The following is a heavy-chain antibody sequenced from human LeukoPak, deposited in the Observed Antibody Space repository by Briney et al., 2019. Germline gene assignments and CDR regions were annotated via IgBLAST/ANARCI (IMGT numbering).Heavy chain of an antibody. J-gene: IGHJ4*02. CDR2: IYYSGST. V-gene: IGHV4-59*01. D-gene: IGHD3-3*01. Sequence: PSETLSLTCSVSGGSISSYYWSWIRQPPGKGLEWIGYIYYSGSTNYNPSLRSRVTISVDTSKNHFSLKLSSVTAADPAVYYCARSAFGPPVTEPFDYWGQGTLVIVFS. CDR3: ARSAFGPPVTEPFDY. CDR1: GGSISSYY.